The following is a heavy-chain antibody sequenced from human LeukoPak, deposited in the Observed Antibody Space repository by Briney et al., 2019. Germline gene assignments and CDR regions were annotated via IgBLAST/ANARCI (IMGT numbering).Heavy chain of an antibody. J-gene: IGHJ6*02. V-gene: IGHV4-59*01. CDR1: GGSISSYY. CDR2: IYYSGST. CDR3: ARRTRHYGMDV. Sequence: SETLSLTSTVSGGSISSYYWSSIRQPPGKGLEWIGYIYYSGSTNYNPSLKSRVTISVDTSKNQFSLKLSSVTAADTAVYYCARRTRHYGMDVWGQGTTVTVSS.